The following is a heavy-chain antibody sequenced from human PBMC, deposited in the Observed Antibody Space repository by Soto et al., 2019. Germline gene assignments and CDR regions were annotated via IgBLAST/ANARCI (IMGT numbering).Heavy chain of an antibody. V-gene: IGHV4-30-4*02. Sequence: SDTMSVTCTVSGGSISSGDYYWSWIRQPPGKGLEWIGYIYYSGSTYYNPSLKSRVTISVDTSKNQFSLKLSSVTVADTAVYYCARDLSYYYDSSGYADAFDIWGQGTMVT. CDR3: ARDLSYYYDSSGYADAFDI. J-gene: IGHJ3*02. D-gene: IGHD3-22*01. CDR2: IYYSGST. CDR1: GGSISSGDYY.